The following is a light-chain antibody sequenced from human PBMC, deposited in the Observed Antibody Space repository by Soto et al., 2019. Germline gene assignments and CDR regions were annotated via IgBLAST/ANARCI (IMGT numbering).Light chain of an antibody. CDR1: QSLSSTY. Sequence: EIVLTQSPGTLSLSPGERATLSCRASQSLSSTYLAWYQQKPGQAPRLLIYGASSRATGIPDGFSGSGSGTDFTLTISRLEPEDFAVYYCQQYGNSPPYTFGQGTKLEI. J-gene: IGKJ2*01. CDR2: GAS. V-gene: IGKV3-20*01. CDR3: QQYGNSPPYT.